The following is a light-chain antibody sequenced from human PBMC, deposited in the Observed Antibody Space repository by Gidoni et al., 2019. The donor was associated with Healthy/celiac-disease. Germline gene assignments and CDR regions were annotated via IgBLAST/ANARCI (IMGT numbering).Light chain of an antibody. Sequence: EIVLTQSPGTLSLSPGERATLSCRASQSVSSSYLAWYQQKPGQAPRLRIYGAASRATGIPDRFSGSGSGTDVTLTISRLEPEEFAVYYCQQYGSSPQTFGQGTKVEIK. CDR1: QSVSSSY. V-gene: IGKV3-20*01. CDR2: GAA. CDR3: QQYGSSPQT. J-gene: IGKJ1*01.